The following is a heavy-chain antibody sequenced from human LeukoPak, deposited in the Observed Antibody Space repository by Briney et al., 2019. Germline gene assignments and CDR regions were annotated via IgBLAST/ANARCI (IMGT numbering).Heavy chain of an antibody. Sequence: GESLKISCKGSGYSLTSYWIGWVRQMPGKGLGWMGIIYPGDSDTRYSPSFQGQVNISADKSISTAYLQWSRLKASDTAMYYCARHRSGYYGNLDYWGQGTLVTVSS. J-gene: IGHJ4*02. CDR2: IYPGDSDT. V-gene: IGHV5-51*01. CDR3: ARHRSGYYGNLDY. D-gene: IGHD3-3*01. CDR1: GYSLTSYW.